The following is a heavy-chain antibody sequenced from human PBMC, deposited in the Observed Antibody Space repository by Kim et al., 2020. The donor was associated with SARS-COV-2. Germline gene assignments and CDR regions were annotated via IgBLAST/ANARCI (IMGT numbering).Heavy chain of an antibody. V-gene: IGHV3-74*01. Sequence: GGSLRLSCAASGFTFSSYWMHWVRQAPGKGLVWVSRINSDGSSTSYADSVKGRFTISRDNAKNTLYLQMNSLRAEDTAVYYCARVEVGAHDAFDIWGQGTMVTVSS. CDR2: INSDGSST. CDR1: GFTFSSYW. CDR3: ARVEVGAHDAFDI. J-gene: IGHJ3*02. D-gene: IGHD1-26*01.